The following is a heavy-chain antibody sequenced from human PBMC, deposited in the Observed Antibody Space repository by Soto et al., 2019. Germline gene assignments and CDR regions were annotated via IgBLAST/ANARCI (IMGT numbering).Heavy chain of an antibody. D-gene: IGHD5-12*01. J-gene: IGHJ6*02. CDR3: AKAGPLEMATIGTPYYYGMDV. Sequence: GGSLRLSCAASGFTFSSYAMSWVRQAPGKGLEWVSAISGSGGSTYYADSVKGRFTISRDNSKNTLYLQMNSLRAEDTAVYYCAKAGPLEMATIGTPYYYGMDVWGQGTTVTVSS. V-gene: IGHV3-23*01. CDR1: GFTFSSYA. CDR2: ISGSGGST.